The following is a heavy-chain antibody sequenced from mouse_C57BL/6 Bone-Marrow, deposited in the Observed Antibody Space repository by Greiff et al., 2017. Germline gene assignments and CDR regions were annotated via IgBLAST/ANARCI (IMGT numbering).Heavy chain of an antibody. D-gene: IGHD2-1*01. CDR2: IDPEDGET. V-gene: IGHV14-2*01. Sequence: EVMLVESGAELVKPGASVKLSCTASGFNIKDYYMHWVKQRTEQGLEWIGRIDPEDGETKYAPKFPGKATITADTSSNTAYLQLSSLTSEDTAVYYCASNGNWEAMDYWGQGTSVTVSS. J-gene: IGHJ4*01. CDR1: GFNIKDYY. CDR3: ASNGNWEAMDY.